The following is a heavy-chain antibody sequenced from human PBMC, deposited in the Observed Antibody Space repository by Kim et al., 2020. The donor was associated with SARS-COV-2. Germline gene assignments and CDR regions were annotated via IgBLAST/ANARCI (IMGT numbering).Heavy chain of an antibody. J-gene: IGHJ3*02. CDR1: GYTFTSYG. Sequence: ASVKVSCKASGYTFTSYGISWVRQAPGQGLEWMGWISAYNGNTNYAQKLQGRVTMTTDTSTSTAYMELRSLRSDDTAVYYCARDQGPYDYVWGSYSLGAFDIWGQGTMVTVSS. CDR2: ISAYNGNT. D-gene: IGHD3-16*01. CDR3: ARDQGPYDYVWGSYSLGAFDI. V-gene: IGHV1-18*04.